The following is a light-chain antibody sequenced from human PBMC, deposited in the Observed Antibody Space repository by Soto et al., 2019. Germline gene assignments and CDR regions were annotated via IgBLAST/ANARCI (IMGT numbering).Light chain of an antibody. CDR2: GTS. V-gene: IGKV3-20*01. J-gene: IGKJ3*01. Sequence: EIVLTQSPGTLSLSPGERATLSCRASQTVSNSYLAWYQQKPGQAPRLLIYGTSSRATDIPDRFSGSGSGTDCPLTISRPEPGDFAVYYCKQYGSSPFTFGPGTKVDIK. CDR3: KQYGSSPFT. CDR1: QTVSNSY.